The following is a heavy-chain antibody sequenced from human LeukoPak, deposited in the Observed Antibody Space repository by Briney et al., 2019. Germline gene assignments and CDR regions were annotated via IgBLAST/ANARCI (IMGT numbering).Heavy chain of an antibody. CDR1: GFIFSSAW. CDR3: ARGLCTSTGCYQGPFDF. V-gene: IGHV3-15*01. Sequence: GESLRLSCEASGFIFSSAWMTWVRQAPGKGLEWVGHIKNKTNGGTTDYAAPVKGGFSISRDDSKKTLYLQMNRLRTEDTAVYYCARGLCTSTGCYQGPFDFWGQGVLVTVSS. J-gene: IGHJ4*02. D-gene: IGHD2-2*01. CDR2: IKNKTNGGTT.